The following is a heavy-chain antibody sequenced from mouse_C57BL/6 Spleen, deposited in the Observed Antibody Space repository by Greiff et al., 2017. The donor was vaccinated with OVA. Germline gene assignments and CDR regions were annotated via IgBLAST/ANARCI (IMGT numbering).Heavy chain of an antibody. Sequence: EVQLVESGPGLVKPSPSLSLTCSVTGYSITSGYYWNWIRQFPGNKLEWMGYISYDGSTNYNPSLKNRITITRDTSKTQFFLKLNSVTTEDTATYYCAREGGYYGSSDWYFDVWGTGTTVTVSS. CDR3: AREGGYYGSSDWYFDV. CDR1: GYSITSGYY. CDR2: ISYDGST. D-gene: IGHD1-1*01. J-gene: IGHJ1*03. V-gene: IGHV3-6*01.